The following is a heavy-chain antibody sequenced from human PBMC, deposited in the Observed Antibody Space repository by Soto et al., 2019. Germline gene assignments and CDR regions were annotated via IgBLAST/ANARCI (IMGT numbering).Heavy chain of an antibody. CDR1: GGSFSGYY. CDR3: ARSRGITGTTGIDY. CDR2: INHSGST. Sequence: SETLSLTCAVYGGSFSGYYWSWIRQPPGKGLEWIGEINHSGSTNYNPSLKSRVTISVDTSKNQFSLKLSSVTAADTAVYYCARSRGITGTTGIDYWGQGTLVTVSS. J-gene: IGHJ4*02. V-gene: IGHV4-34*01. D-gene: IGHD1-20*01.